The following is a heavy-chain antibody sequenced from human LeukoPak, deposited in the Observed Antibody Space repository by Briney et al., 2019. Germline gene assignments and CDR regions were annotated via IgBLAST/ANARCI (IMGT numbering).Heavy chain of an antibody. CDR3: ARVPPRLVGATSRFDP. CDR1: GGTFSSYA. CDR2: IIPIFGTA. V-gene: IGHV1-69*05. J-gene: IGHJ5*02. Sequence: GASVKVSCKASGGTFSSYAISWVRQAPGQGLEWMGGIIPIFGTANYAQKFQGRVTITTDESTSTAYMELSSLRSEDTAVYYCARVPPRLVGATSRFDPWGQGTLVTVSS. D-gene: IGHD1-26*01.